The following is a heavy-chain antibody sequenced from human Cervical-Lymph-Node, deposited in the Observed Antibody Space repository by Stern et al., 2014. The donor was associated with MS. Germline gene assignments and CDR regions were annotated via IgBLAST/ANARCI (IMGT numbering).Heavy chain of an antibody. Sequence: QVQLVESGAEVKKPGSSVKVSCKGSGDTFSYYAISWVRQAPGQGLEWMGGLIPILGSPDYAQNFQARVTISADESTKTSYMELTSLRSDDTAVYYCARGPDYWNGDRFFYHGMDVGGQGTMVTVSS. CDR1: GDTFSYYA. J-gene: IGHJ6*02. D-gene: IGHD3-3*01. CDR3: ARGPDYWNGDRFFYHGMDV. CDR2: LIPILGSP. V-gene: IGHV1-69*01.